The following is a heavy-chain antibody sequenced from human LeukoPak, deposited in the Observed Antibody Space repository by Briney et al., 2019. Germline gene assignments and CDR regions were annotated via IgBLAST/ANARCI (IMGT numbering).Heavy chain of an antibody. CDR1: GFTFSSYA. V-gene: IGHV3-23*01. D-gene: IGHD6-13*01. CDR3: AKDMYSSSWYDAFDI. CDR2: ISGSGGST. Sequence: GGSLRLSCAASGFTFSSYAMSWVRQAPGKGLEWVSAISGSGGSTYYADSVKGRLTISRDNSKNTLYLQMNSLRAEDTAVYYCAKDMYSSSWYDAFDIWGQGTMVTVSS. J-gene: IGHJ3*02.